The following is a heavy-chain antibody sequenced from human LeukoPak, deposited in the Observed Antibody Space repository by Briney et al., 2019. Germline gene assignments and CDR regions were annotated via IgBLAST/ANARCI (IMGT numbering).Heavy chain of an antibody. D-gene: IGHD2-15*01. J-gene: IGHJ4*02. CDR3: ARDSGDIVVGNPY. CDR1: RGTFSSYA. Sequence: RASVKVSCKASRGTFSSYAISWVRQAPGQGLEWMGGIIPIFGTANYAQKFQGRVTITADESTSTAYMELRSLRSDDTAVYYCARDSGDIVVGNPYWGQGTLVTVSS. CDR2: IIPIFGTA. V-gene: IGHV1-69*13.